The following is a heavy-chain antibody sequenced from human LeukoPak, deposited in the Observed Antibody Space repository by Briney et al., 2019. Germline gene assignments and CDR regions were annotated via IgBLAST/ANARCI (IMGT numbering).Heavy chain of an antibody. V-gene: IGHV1-24*01. CDR2: FDPEDGET. J-gene: IGHJ4*02. CDR3: ATVPYSSSSGNYFDY. Sequence: ASVKVSCKASGGTFSSYAISWVRQAPGKGLEWMGGFDPEDGETIYAQKFQGRVTMTEDTSTDTAYMELSSLRSEDTAVYYCATVPYSSSSGNYFDYWGQGTLVTVSS. CDR1: GGTFSSYA. D-gene: IGHD6-6*01.